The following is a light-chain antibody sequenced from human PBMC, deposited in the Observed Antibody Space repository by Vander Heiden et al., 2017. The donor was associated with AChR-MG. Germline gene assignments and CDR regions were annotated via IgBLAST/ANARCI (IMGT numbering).Light chain of an antibody. CDR3: CSYTPSMTWV. V-gene: IGLV2-23*01. CDR1: RSEVGSYVL. Sequence: QSDLPQPASVSGPPGQSITISCTGIRSEVGSYVLVYWYQQVPGEATKLMIYEGTKRPSGVSNRFSGSKSGNTASLTISGLQTEDEADYYCCSYTPSMTWVFGGGTKLTVL. CDR2: EGT. J-gene: IGLJ3*02.